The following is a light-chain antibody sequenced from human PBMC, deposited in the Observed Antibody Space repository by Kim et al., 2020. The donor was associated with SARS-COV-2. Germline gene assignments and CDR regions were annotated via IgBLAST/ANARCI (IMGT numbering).Light chain of an antibody. CDR3: SSHTTLTTLI. CDR2: EVS. J-gene: IGLJ2*01. V-gene: IGLV2-18*02. CDR1: SNDGGRYDR. Sequence: GHSGTISCTGTSNDGGRYDRASWYQQSPGSAPKLIIYEVSHRPSGVPDRFSGSRSGNTASLTISGLQAEDESDYYCSSHTTLTTLIFGGGTQLTVL.